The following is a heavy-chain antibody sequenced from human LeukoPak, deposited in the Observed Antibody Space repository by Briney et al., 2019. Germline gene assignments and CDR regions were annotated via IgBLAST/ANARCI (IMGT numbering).Heavy chain of an antibody. CDR3: ARVAANERWYFDL. Sequence: AGGSLRLSCAASRFTLSDHYMDWVRQAPGKGLEWVGRTRNRPQSYTTEYAASVKGRFTFSRDDSKNLLYLQMNSLKSEDTAVYYCARVAANERWYFDLWGRGTLVTVSS. D-gene: IGHD6-25*01. CDR1: RFTLSDHY. J-gene: IGHJ2*01. CDR2: TRNRPQSYTT. V-gene: IGHV3-72*01.